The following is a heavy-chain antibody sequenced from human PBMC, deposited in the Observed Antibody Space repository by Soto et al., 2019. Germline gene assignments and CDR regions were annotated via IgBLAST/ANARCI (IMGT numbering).Heavy chain of an antibody. Sequence: PGGSLRLSCAASGFTFSSYSMNWVRQAPGKGLGWVSYISSSSSTIYYADSVKGRFTISRDNAKNSLYLQMNSLRDEDTAVYYCARDMQVLRYFDWLPGGVYYGMDVWGQGTTVTVSS. CDR1: GFTFSSYS. D-gene: IGHD3-9*01. CDR3: ARDMQVLRYFDWLPGGVYYGMDV. J-gene: IGHJ6*02. V-gene: IGHV3-48*02. CDR2: ISSSSSTI.